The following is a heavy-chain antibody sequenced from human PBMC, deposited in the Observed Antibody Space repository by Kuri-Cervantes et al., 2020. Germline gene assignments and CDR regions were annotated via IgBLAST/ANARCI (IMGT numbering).Heavy chain of an antibody. CDR2: ISQSGST. Sequence: SCAVSGGPISTNNWWSWVRQSPGRGLEWIGEISQSGSTNYNPSLKSRVTMSIDKSKNQFSLKLSSVAAADTAIFYCAREARNYYDSATLGAYDIWGQGTMVTVSS. D-gene: IGHD3-22*01. CDR1: GGPISTNNW. CDR3: AREARNYYDSATLGAYDI. V-gene: IGHV4-4*02. J-gene: IGHJ3*02.